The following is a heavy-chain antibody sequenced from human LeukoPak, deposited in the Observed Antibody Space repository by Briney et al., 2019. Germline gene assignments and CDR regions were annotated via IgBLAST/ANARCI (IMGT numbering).Heavy chain of an antibody. CDR2: ISYDGSNK. Sequence: QPGRSLRLSCAASGFTFSSYAMRWVRQAPGKGLEWVAVISYDGSNKYYADSVKGRFTISRDNSKNTLYLQMNSLRAEDTAVYYCARSSSHGDYSFDYWGQGTLVTVSS. CDR3: ARSSSHGDYSFDY. D-gene: IGHD4-17*01. J-gene: IGHJ4*02. V-gene: IGHV3-30-3*01. CDR1: GFTFSSYA.